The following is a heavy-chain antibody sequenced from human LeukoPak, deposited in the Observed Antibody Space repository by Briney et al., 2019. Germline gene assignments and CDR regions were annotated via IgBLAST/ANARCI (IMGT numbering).Heavy chain of an antibody. CDR2: IYYSGGT. V-gene: IGHV4-39*01. Sequence: SETLSLTCTVSGGSISSSSYYWGWVRQPPGTGLEWIGSIYYSGGTYYNPSLKSRVTISVDTSKNQFSLKLSSVTAADTAVYYCAARHLYYYYMDVWGKGTTVTVSS. CDR3: AARHLYYYYMDV. CDR1: GGSISSSSYY. J-gene: IGHJ6*03. D-gene: IGHD6-6*01.